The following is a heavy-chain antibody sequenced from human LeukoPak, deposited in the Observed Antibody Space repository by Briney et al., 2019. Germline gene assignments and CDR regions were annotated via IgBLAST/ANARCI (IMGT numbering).Heavy chain of an antibody. J-gene: IGHJ6*03. CDR2: ISAYNGNT. V-gene: IGHV1-18*01. Sequence: ASVKVSCKASGYTFTSYGISWVRQAPGQGLEWMGWISAYNGNTNYAQKLQGRVTMTTDTSTSTAYMELRSLRSDDTAVYYCARDVPSLDFLLRYFDWPNYYYYYMDVWGKGTTVTVSS. CDR1: GYTFTSYG. CDR3: ARDVPSLDFLLRYFDWPNYYYYYMDV. D-gene: IGHD3-9*01.